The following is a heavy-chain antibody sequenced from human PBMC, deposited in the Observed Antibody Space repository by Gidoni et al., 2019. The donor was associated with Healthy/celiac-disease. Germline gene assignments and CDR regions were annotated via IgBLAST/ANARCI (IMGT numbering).Heavy chain of an antibody. CDR1: GFTFDDYA. J-gene: IGHJ6*02. CDR3: ASVAATLYYYYGMDV. D-gene: IGHD2-15*01. Sequence: EVQLVVSGGGLVQPGRSLSLSCEASGFTFDDYALHWVRHAPGKGLGWGSGISGNSGSIGYADSVKGRFTISRDNAKNSLYLQMNSLRAEDTALYYCASVAATLYYYYGMDVWGQGTTVTVSS. V-gene: IGHV3-9*01. CDR2: ISGNSGSI.